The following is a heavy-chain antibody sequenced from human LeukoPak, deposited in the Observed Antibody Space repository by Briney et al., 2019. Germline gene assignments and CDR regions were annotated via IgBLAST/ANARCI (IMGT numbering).Heavy chain of an antibody. CDR2: IYYSGST. CDR1: GGSISSSSYY. V-gene: IGHV4-39*01. Sequence: SETLSLTCPVSGGSISSSSYYWGWIRQPPGKGLEWIGSIYYSGSTYYNPSLKSRVTISVDTSKNQFSLKLSSVTAADTAVYYCARRRTVGPPDYWGQGTLVTVSS. D-gene: IGHD1-26*01. CDR3: ARRRTVGPPDY. J-gene: IGHJ4*02.